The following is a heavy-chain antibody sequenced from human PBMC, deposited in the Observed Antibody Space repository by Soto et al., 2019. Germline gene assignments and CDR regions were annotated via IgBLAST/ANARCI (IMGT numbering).Heavy chain of an antibody. CDR1: GFTFSVYA. D-gene: IGHD2-21*02. J-gene: IGHJ6*02. CDR3: ASLGVGDWANYYYYYGMDV. V-gene: IGHV3-23*01. CDR2: VTANGGST. Sequence: PGGSLRLSCAATGFTFSVYAMTWVRQAPGEGLEWVSAVTANGGSTYSAASVKGRFTTSRDNSKNTLFLQMNSLRAEDTAVYYCASLGVGDWANYYYYYGMDVWGQGTTVTVSS.